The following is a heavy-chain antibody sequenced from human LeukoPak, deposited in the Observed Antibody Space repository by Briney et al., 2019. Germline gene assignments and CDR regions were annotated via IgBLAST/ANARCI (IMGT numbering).Heavy chain of an antibody. CDR3: ARVGSIAVAGPDAFDI. J-gene: IGHJ3*02. CDR1: GYTFTSYG. D-gene: IGHD6-19*01. CDR2: ISACNGNT. Sequence: GASVKVSCKASGYTFTSYGISWVRQAPGQGLEWMGWISACNGNTNYAQKLQGRVTMTTDTSTSTAYMELRSLRSDDTAVYYCARVGSIAVAGPDAFDIWGQGTMVTVSS. V-gene: IGHV1-18*01.